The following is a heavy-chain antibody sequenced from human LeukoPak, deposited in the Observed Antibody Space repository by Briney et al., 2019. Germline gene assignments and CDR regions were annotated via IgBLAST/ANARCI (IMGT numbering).Heavy chain of an antibody. CDR3: ARGSYSYYFDY. Sequence: SETLSLTCTVSGGSFSSYSWSWIRQPPGKGLEWIGCIYSSGSTNYNPSLKSRVTISVDTPKNQFSLKLSSVTAADTAVYYCARGSYSYYFDYWGQGTLVTVSS. D-gene: IGHD1-26*01. J-gene: IGHJ4*02. CDR1: GGSFSSYS. V-gene: IGHV4-59*01. CDR2: IYSSGST.